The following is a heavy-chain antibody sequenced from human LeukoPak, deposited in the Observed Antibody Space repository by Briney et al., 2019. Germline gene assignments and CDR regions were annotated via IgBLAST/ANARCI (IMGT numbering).Heavy chain of an antibody. CDR3: ARDGDKDDYMDV. CDR1: GYTFIGYY. D-gene: IGHD3-10*01. CDR2: INPNSGGS. J-gene: IGHJ6*03. V-gene: IGHV1-2*02. Sequence: ASVKVSCKASGYTFIGYYIHWVRQAPGQGLEWMGWINPNSGGSKFLQKFQGSVTMTRDTSISTGYMELSRLRSEDTAVYYCARDGDKDDYMDVWGKGTTVTVSS.